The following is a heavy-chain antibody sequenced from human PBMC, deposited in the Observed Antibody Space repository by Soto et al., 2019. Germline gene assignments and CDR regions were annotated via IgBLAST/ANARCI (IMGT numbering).Heavy chain of an antibody. J-gene: IGHJ6*02. D-gene: IGHD2-2*01. Sequence: SVKVSCKASGGTFSSYAISWVRQAPGQGLEWMGGIIPIFGTANYAQKFQGRVTITADESTSTAYMELSSLRSEDTAVYYCARDGPPGYCSSTSCYGGGYYYYGMDVWGQGTTVTVSS. V-gene: IGHV1-69*13. CDR2: IIPIFGTA. CDR3: ARDGPPGYCSSTSCYGGGYYYYGMDV. CDR1: GGTFSSYA.